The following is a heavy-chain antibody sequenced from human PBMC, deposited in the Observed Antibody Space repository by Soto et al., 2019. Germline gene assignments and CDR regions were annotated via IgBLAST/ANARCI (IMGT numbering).Heavy chain of an antibody. D-gene: IGHD2-2*01. CDR1: GFTFSSYS. CDR3: ARAGCSSTSCPIWYFDL. CDR2: ISSSSSYI. J-gene: IGHJ2*01. Sequence: GSLRLSCAASGFTFSSYSMNWVRQAPGKGLEWVSSISSSSSYIYYADSVKGRFTISRDNAKNSLYLQMNSLRAEDTAVYYCARAGCSSTSCPIWYFDLWGRGTLVTVSS. V-gene: IGHV3-21*01.